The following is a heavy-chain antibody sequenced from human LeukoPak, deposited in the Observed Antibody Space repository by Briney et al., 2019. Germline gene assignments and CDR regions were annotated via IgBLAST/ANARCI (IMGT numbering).Heavy chain of an antibody. CDR1: GLTFSSYA. V-gene: IGHV3-23*01. CDR3: ARDRTYIGRWLHLFDY. CDR2: IGRSGGST. D-gene: IGHD5-24*01. J-gene: IGHJ4*02. Sequence: GGSLRLSCAASGLTFSSYALSWVRQAPGKGLEWVSAIGRSGGSTNYADSVKGRFTISRDNSKNTLYLQMNSLRAEDTAVYYCARDRTYIGRWLHLFDYWGQGTLVTVSS.